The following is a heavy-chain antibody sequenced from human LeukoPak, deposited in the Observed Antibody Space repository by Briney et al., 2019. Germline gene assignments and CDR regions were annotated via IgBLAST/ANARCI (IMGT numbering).Heavy chain of an antibody. V-gene: IGHV1-69*01. D-gene: IGHD3-22*01. CDR2: IIPIFGTA. CDR1: GGTFSSYA. Sequence: ASVKVSCKASGGTFSSYAISWVRQAPGRGLEWMGGIIPIFGTANYAQKFQGRVTITADESTSTAYMELSSLRSEDTAVYYCARGGAPFGYYDSSGYYPPDYWGQGTLVTVSS. J-gene: IGHJ4*02. CDR3: ARGGAPFGYYDSSGYYPPDY.